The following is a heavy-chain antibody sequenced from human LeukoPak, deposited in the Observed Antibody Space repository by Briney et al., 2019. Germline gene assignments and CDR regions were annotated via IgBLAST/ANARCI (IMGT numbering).Heavy chain of an antibody. V-gene: IGHV3-53*01. CDR3: ARDGTVDV. CDR2: IYSGGST. Sequence: PGGSLRLSCAGSGFTFSGYAMSWVRQAPGKGLEWVSVIYSGGSTYYADSVKGRFTISRDNSKNTLYLQMNSLRAEDTAVYYCARDGTVDVWGKGTTVTVSS. CDR1: GFTFSGYA. J-gene: IGHJ6*04. D-gene: IGHD1-26*01.